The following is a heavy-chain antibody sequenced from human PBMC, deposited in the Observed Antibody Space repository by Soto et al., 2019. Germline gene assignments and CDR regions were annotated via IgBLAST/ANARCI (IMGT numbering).Heavy chain of an antibody. D-gene: IGHD2-21*01. CDR3: ATRAGVAIANDY. CDR1: GYSFTNYW. CDR2: IYPGDSHT. V-gene: IGHV5-51*01. J-gene: IGHJ4*02. Sequence: PGESLKISCKGSGYSFTNYWIGWVRQMPGEGLEWVGTIYPGDSHTIYSPSFQGQVTISADKSTSTAYLQWSSLKASDTAMYFCATRAGVAIANDYWGQGTLVTVSS.